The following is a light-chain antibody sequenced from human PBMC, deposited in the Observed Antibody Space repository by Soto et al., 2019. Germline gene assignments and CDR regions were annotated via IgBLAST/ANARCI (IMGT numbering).Light chain of an antibody. J-gene: IGKJ1*01. CDR3: QQYHIYSGT. Sequence: DIQMTQSPSTLSASVGDRVTITCRASQTIDSWLAWYQQRPGKPPNLLIYKASTLASGVPSRFSGSGSGTEFTLTINSLQPDDFATYYCQQYHIYSGTFGQGTKLDMK. CDR2: KAS. V-gene: IGKV1-5*03. CDR1: QTIDSW.